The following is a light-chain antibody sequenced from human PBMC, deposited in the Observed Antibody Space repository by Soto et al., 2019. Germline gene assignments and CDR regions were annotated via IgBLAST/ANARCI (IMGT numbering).Light chain of an antibody. CDR2: SAS. CDR3: QQYNTYPRT. Sequence: DIQVTRSRSSLSAFVGDVVTITCRASQDINNNLAWFQQNRGKAPRSLMDSASSLQSGVPSKFNGSGSGTDFTLTISSLQPEDFATYYFQQYNTYPRTFGLGTKVDIK. J-gene: IGKJ1*01. CDR1: QDINNN. V-gene: IGKV1-16*02.